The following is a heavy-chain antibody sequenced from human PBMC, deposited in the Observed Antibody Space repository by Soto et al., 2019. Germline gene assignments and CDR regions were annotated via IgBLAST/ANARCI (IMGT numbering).Heavy chain of an antibody. V-gene: IGHV4-31*03. CDR3: AREVDSSGYYMDL. CDR1: GGSISSGGYY. D-gene: IGHD3-22*01. Sequence: SETLSLTCTVSGGSISSGGYYWSWIRQHPGKGLEWIGYIYYSGSTYYNPSLKSRVTISVDTSKNQFSLKLSSVTAADTAVYYCAREVDSSGYYMDLWGQGTLVTFSS. J-gene: IGHJ4*02. CDR2: IYYSGST.